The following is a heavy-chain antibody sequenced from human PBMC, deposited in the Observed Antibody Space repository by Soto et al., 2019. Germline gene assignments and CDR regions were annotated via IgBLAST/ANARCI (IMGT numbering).Heavy chain of an antibody. CDR1: GFTFSDYY. CDR3: ARGIVATIRGEGQLDY. Sequence: GGSLRLSCAASGFTFSDYYMSWIRQAPGKGLEWVSYISSSGSTIYYADAVKGRFTISRDNAKNSRYLQMNSLRAEDTAVYYCARGIVATIRGEGQLDYWGQGTLVTVSS. CDR2: ISSSGSTI. V-gene: IGHV3-11*01. D-gene: IGHD5-12*01. J-gene: IGHJ4*02.